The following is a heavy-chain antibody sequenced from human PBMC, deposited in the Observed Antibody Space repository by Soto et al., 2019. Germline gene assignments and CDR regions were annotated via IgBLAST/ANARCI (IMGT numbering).Heavy chain of an antibody. D-gene: IGHD5-12*01. J-gene: IGHJ4*02. CDR3: ARTSEYSGYDLDY. CDR2: ISGSGGSP. V-gene: IGHV3-23*01. Sequence: GGSLRLSCAASGFTFSNYAMNWVRQAPGKGLEWVSTISGSGGSPYYADSVKGRFTISRDNSRNTLYLQMNSLRAGDSAIYYCARTSEYSGYDLDYWGQGTLVTVSS. CDR1: GFTFSNYA.